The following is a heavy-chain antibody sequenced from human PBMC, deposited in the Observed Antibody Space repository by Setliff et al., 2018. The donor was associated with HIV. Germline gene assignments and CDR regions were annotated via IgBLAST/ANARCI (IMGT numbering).Heavy chain of an antibody. J-gene: IGHJ5*01. D-gene: IGHD3-10*01. Sequence: GESLKISCTASGLSFSTHDMNWVRQAPGKGLEWISYITSDSSVKYYADSVKGRFTISRDNAGRSLYLQMNSLKVEDTAVYYCTAGHYGPNPWGQGTPVTVSS. V-gene: IGHV3-48*03. CDR3: TAGHYGPNP. CDR2: ITSDSSVK. CDR1: GLSFSTHD.